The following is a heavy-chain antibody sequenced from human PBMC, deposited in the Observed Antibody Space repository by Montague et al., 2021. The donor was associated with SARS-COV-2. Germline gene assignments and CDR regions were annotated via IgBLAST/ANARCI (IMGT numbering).Heavy chain of an antibody. V-gene: IGHV3-30-3*01. CDR3: ASELADYGDFDY. CDR2: ISYDGSNK. D-gene: IGHD4-17*01. CDR1: GFTFSSYA. J-gene: IGHJ4*02. Sequence: SLRLSCAASGFTFSSYAMHLVRQAPGKGLGWVAVISYDGSNKYYADSVKGRFTISRDNSKNTLYLQMNSLRAEDTAVYYCASELADYGDFDYWGQGTLVTVSS.